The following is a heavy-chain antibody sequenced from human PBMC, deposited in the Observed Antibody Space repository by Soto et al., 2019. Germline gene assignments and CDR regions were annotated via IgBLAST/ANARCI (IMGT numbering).Heavy chain of an antibody. V-gene: IGHV4-39*01. CDR1: GGSITSNSYY. CDR2: IYYSGST. Sequence: PSETLSLTCTVSGGSITSNSYYWGWIRQPPGKGLEWIASIYYSGSTYYNPSLKSRVTISVDTSKNQFSLSLSSVTAADTAVYYCASPPSSALFFDYWGPGPLGTVPQ. J-gene: IGHJ4*02. CDR3: ASPPSSALFFDY. D-gene: IGHD3-10*01.